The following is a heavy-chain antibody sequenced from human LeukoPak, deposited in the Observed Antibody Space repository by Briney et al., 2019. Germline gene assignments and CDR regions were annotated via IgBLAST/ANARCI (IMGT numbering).Heavy chain of an antibody. D-gene: IGHD2-2*01. J-gene: IGHJ4*02. V-gene: IGHV4-4*07. Sequence: SETLSLTCTVSGGSISSYYWSWIRQPAGKGLEWIGRIYTSGSTNYNPPLKSRVTISVDKSKNQFSLKLYSVTAADTAVYYCASASSGYCSSTTCYATFDYWGQGTLVTVSS. CDR2: IYTSGST. CDR1: GGSISSYY. CDR3: ASASSGYCSSTTCYATFDY.